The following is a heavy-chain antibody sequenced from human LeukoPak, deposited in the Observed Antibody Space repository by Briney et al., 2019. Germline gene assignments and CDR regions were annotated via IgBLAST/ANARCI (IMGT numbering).Heavy chain of an antibody. D-gene: IGHD6-19*01. V-gene: IGHV5-51*01. J-gene: IGHJ4*02. CDR3: ARRSNYEQWLLDY. Sequence: GESLKISCKGSGYSFTDYWIGWVRQMPGKGLEWMGIIYPGDSDSRYSPSFQGQVTISADKSISTAYLQWSSLKASDTAMYYCARRSNYEQWLLDYWGQGTLVTVSS. CDR2: IYPGDSDS. CDR1: GYSFTDYW.